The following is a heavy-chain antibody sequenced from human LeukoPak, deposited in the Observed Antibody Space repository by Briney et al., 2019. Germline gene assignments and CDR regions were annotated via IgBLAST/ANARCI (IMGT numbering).Heavy chain of an antibody. Sequence: ASVKVSCKTSGYTFTSYYISWVRQAPGQGLEWMAWISAYNGNTKYAQKFQGRVTITTDTSTSTAYMELRSLRSDDTAVYYCARAITMVRGVIITNFYYYMDVWGKGTTVTVSS. CDR3: ARAITMVRGVIITNFYYYMDV. D-gene: IGHD3-10*01. CDR2: ISAYNGNT. V-gene: IGHV1-18*01. J-gene: IGHJ6*03. CDR1: GYTFTSYY.